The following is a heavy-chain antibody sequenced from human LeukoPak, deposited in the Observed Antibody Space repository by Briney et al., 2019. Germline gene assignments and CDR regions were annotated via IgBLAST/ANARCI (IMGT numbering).Heavy chain of an antibody. CDR2: IYHSGST. CDR3: ARLEGYDYVWGIIV. Sequence: TSETLSLTCTVSGGSISSSNWWSWVRQPPGKGLEWIGEIYHSGSTNYNPSLKSRVTISVDKSKNQFSLKLSSVTAADTAVYYCARLEGYDYVWGIIVWGQGTTVTVSS. D-gene: IGHD3-16*01. J-gene: IGHJ6*02. V-gene: IGHV4-4*02. CDR1: GGSISSSNW.